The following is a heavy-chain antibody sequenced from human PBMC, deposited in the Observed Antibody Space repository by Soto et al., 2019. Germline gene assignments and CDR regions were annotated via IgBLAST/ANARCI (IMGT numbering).Heavy chain of an antibody. Sequence: SETLSLTCTVSGGSINNYYWSWIRQPPGKGLECIGYIYFSGSTNYSPSLKSRLTISVDTSKNQFSLKLSSVTAADTAVYYCARGRYYGSGSYYGYYYYYGMDVWGQGTTVTVSS. CDR2: IYFSGST. J-gene: IGHJ6*02. D-gene: IGHD3-10*01. V-gene: IGHV4-59*12. CDR3: ARGRYYGSGSYYGYYYYYGMDV. CDR1: GGSINNYY.